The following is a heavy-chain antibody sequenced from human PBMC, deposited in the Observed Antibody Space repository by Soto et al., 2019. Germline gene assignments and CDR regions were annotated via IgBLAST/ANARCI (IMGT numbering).Heavy chain of an antibody. J-gene: IGHJ4*02. D-gene: IGHD3-22*01. Sequence: ASVKVSCKASGYTFTSYAISWVRQAPGQGLEWMGWISAYNGNTDCAQTLQGRVTMTTDTSTSTAYMELRSLRSDDTAVYYCARVFGSSGYYRGVNYWGQGTLVTVSS. CDR2: ISAYNGNT. V-gene: IGHV1-18*01. CDR1: GYTFTSYA. CDR3: ARVFGSSGYYRGVNY.